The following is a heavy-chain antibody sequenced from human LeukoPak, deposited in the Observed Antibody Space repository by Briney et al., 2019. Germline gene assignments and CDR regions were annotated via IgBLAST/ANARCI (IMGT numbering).Heavy chain of an antibody. V-gene: IGHV4-59*01. D-gene: IGHD1-26*01. CDR1: GGSISSYY. J-gene: IGHJ6*02. CDR2: IFYSGST. Sequence: SETLSLTCTVSGGSISSYYWSWIRQPPGKGLEWIGYIFYSGSTNCNPSLKSRVTISVDTSKNQFSLKLSSVTAADTAVYYCARKVGARGDYYYYGMDVWGQGTTVTVSS. CDR3: ARKVGARGDYYYYGMDV.